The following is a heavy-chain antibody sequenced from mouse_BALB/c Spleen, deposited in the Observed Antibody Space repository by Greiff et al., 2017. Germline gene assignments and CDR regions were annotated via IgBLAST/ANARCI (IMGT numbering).Heavy chain of an antibody. Sequence: VKLQESGAELVRPGVSVKISCKGSGFTFTDYSLPWLKQSPAKILAWIGVICPYYGDASYNQKFKGKATMTVDKSSSTAYMELASLTSEDSAIYYCTRRGGNYHYYYAMDDWGQGTSVTVAA. CDR1: GFTFTDYS. CDR3: TRRGGNYHYYYAMDD. J-gene: IGHJ4*01. V-gene: IGHV1S137*01. CDR2: ICPYYGDA. D-gene: IGHD2-1*01.